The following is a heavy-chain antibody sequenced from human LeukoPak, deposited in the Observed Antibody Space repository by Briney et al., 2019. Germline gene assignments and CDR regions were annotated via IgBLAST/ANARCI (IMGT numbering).Heavy chain of an antibody. CDR3: ARERGISSWYIDY. V-gene: IGHV4-59*01. D-gene: IGHD6-13*01. J-gene: IGHJ4*02. CDR2: IYYSGST. Sequence: SEILSLTCTVSGGSISSYYWSWIRQPPGKGLEWLGYIYYSGSTNYNPSLKSRVTISVDTSKNQFSLKLSSVTAADTAVYYCARERGISSWYIDYWGQGTLVTVSS. CDR1: GGSISSYY.